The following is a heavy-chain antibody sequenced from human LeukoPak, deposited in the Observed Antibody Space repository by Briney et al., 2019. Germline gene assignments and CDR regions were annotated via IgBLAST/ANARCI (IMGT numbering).Heavy chain of an antibody. J-gene: IGHJ4*02. CDR1: GGSFSGYY. D-gene: IGHD3-10*01. V-gene: IGHV4-34*01. CDR2: INHSGST. Sequence: SETLPLTCAVYGGSFSGYYWSWIRQPPGKGLEWIGEINHSGSTNYNPSLKSRVTISVDTSKNQFSLKLSSVTAADTAVYYCARSEYYYGSGSYFFDYWGQGTLVTVSS. CDR3: ARSEYYYGSGSYFFDY.